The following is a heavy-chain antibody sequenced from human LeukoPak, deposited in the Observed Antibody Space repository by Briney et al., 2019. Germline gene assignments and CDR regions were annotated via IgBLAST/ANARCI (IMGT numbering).Heavy chain of an antibody. CDR2: INPNSGGT. V-gene: IGHV1-2*02. D-gene: IGHD3-3*01. Sequence: ASVKVSCKASGYTFTGYYMHWVRQAPGQGLEWMGWINPNSGGTNYAQKFQGRVTMTRDTSISTAYMELSRLRSDDTAVYYCARATYYDYWSGYYPNWFDPWVQGTQVTVSS. CDR1: GYTFTGYY. J-gene: IGHJ5*02. CDR3: ARATYYDYWSGYYPNWFDP.